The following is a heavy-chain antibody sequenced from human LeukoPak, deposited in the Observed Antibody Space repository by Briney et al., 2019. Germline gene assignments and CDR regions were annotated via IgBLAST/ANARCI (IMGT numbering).Heavy chain of an antibody. CDR3: ARGELNPFDAFPI. V-gene: IGHV4-59*08. CDR1: GRPVSRYC. J-gene: IGHJ3*02. CDR2: IYKIGIT. D-gene: IGHD1-7*01. Sequence: AETLSLTCTVGGRPVSRYCWSWIRHPPGEALEYIGYIYKIGITNYNPFRKSRVSMSIEKSMRQFSLNRRSVTATDKAVYYCARGELNPFDAFPIWGQGKMLSV.